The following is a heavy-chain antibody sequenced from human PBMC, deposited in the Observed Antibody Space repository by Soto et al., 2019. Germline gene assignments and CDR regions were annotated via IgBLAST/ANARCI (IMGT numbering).Heavy chain of an antibody. CDR3: ARGDREDIAVVVGARTGEYGVDV. D-gene: IGHD2-15*01. CDR1: GFTFSSYA. Sequence: QVQLVESGGGVVQPGRSLRLSCAASGFTFSSYAMHWVRQAPGKGLECVAVISYDGSNKFYRDSVKGRFTISRDNSKNTIYLKINRLGYEDTAVYYCARGDREDIAVVVGARTGEYGVDVWGQGTTVTVSS. CDR2: ISYDGSNK. J-gene: IGHJ6*02. V-gene: IGHV3-30-3*01.